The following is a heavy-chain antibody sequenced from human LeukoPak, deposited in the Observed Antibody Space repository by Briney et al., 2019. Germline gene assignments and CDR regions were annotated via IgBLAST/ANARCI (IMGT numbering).Heavy chain of an antibody. V-gene: IGHV5-51*01. J-gene: IGHJ4*02. CDR3: ARLQRGSIAAAGFDY. D-gene: IGHD6-13*01. Sequence: GESLKISCKGSGYSFTSYWIGWVRQMPGKGLEWMGIIYPGDSDTRYSPSFQGQVTISADKSISTAYLQWSSLKASDTAMYYCARLQRGSIAAAGFDYWDQGTLVTVSS. CDR2: IYPGDSDT. CDR1: GYSFTSYW.